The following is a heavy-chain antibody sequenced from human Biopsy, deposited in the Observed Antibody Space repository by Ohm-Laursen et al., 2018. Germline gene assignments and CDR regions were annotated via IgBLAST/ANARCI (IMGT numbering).Heavy chain of an antibody. CDR1: GYTFTSYD. CDR3: ALQSVAQMKNFDY. D-gene: IGHD6-19*01. J-gene: IGHJ4*02. V-gene: IGHV1-2*02. CDR2: ISPKSGDT. Sequence: SVKVSCKASGYTFTSYDINWVRQATGQGLEWMGWISPKSGDTNYAHKFQGNITMTRDTSMSTAYMEMSRPRCDDTAVYYCALQSVAQMKNFDYWGQGTLVTVSS.